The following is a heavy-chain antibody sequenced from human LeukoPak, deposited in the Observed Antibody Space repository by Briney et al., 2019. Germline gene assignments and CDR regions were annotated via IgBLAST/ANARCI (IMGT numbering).Heavy chain of an antibody. CDR1: GGSFSGYY. J-gene: IGHJ4*02. CDR2: INHSGST. Sequence: SETLSLTCAVYGGSFSGYYWSWIRQPPGKGLEWIGEINHSGSTNYNPSLKSRVTISVDTSKNQFSLKLSSVTAADTAVYYCARLFGRITIFGVVPKLYYFDYWGQGTLVTVSS. D-gene: IGHD3-3*01. CDR3: ARLFGRITIFGVVPKLYYFDY. V-gene: IGHV4-34*01.